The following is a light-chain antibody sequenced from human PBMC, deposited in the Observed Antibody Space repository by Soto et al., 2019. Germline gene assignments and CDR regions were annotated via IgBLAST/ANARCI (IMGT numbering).Light chain of an antibody. CDR1: QSINSY. CDR2: AAS. V-gene: IGKV1-39*01. J-gene: IGKJ2*01. Sequence: DIQMTQSPSSLYATVGDRVTITCRASQSINSYLNWYKQKPGKAPKLLIYAASSLQSGVPSRFSGSGSGPDFTFTISSLQPEDFATYYCKQSYSTPYTFGQGTKVDIK. CDR3: KQSYSTPYT.